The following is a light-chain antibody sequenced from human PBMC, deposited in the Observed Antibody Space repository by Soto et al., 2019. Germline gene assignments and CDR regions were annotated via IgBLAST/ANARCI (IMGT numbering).Light chain of an antibody. CDR1: SSDVGGYNY. J-gene: IGLJ1*01. Sequence: QSVLTQPPSASGTPGQRVTISCTGTSSDVGGYNYVSWYQQHPGKAPKLMIYEVSKRPSGVPDRFSGSKSGNTASLTVSGLQAEDEADYYCSSYAGSNNPYVFGTGTKVTVL. CDR2: EVS. V-gene: IGLV2-8*01. CDR3: SSYAGSNNPYV.